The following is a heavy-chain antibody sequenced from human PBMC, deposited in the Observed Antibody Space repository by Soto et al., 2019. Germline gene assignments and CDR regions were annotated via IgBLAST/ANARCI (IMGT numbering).Heavy chain of an antibody. CDR1: GFTCSSCS. D-gene: IGHD2-21*02. CDR2: ISSSSSTI. Sequence: GWSLRLSCAASGFTCSSCSMNLVRQAPGKGLEWGSYISSSSSTIYYADCVKGRFTISRDNAKNSLYLQMHSLRDGDTAVYYCGRVQVVTATGLWGEGTLVTVSS. CDR3: GRVQVVTATGL. V-gene: IGHV3-48*02. J-gene: IGHJ4*02.